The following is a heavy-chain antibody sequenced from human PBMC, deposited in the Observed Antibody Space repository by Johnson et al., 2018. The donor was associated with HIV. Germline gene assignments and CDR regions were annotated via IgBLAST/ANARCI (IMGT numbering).Heavy chain of an antibody. Sequence: VQLVESGGGLVQPGGSLRLSCAASGFTFSGYAMSWVRQAPGKGLDWVSPLSGSGGSTYSADSAKGRFTISRDNSENTLYLQMNSLRAEDTAVYYCAKGGGSGWSDAFDIWGQGTMVTVSS. V-gene: IGHV3-23*04. CDR3: AKGGGSGWSDAFDI. D-gene: IGHD6-19*01. J-gene: IGHJ3*02. CDR1: GFTFSGYA. CDR2: LSGSGGST.